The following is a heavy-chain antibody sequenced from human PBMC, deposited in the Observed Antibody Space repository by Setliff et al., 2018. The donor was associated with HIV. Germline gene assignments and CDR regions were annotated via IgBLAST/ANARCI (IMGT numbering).Heavy chain of an antibody. CDR2: IIPIFDTV. CDR3: ARAVHSGWYYFDY. Sequence: SVKVSCKASGGTSSSYGISWVRQAPGQGLEWMGGIIPIFDTVNYAQKFQGRVTITADESTNTAYMELSSLRSEDTAVYYCARAVHSGWYYFDYWGQGTLVTVSS. D-gene: IGHD6-19*01. V-gene: IGHV1-69*13. J-gene: IGHJ4*02. CDR1: GGTSSSYG.